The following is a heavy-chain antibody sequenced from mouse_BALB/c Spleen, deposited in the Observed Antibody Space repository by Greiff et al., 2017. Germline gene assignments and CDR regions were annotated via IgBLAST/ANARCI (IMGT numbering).Heavy chain of an antibody. J-gene: IGHJ3*01. Sequence: EVKLVESGGGLVQPGGSRKLSCAASGFTFSSFGMHWVRQAPEKGLEWVAYISSGSSTIYYADTVKGRFTISRDNPKNTLFLQMTSLRSEDTAMYYCARLDYDGYYPLFAYWGQGTLVTVSA. CDR2: ISSGSSTI. CDR3: ARLDYDGYYPLFAY. CDR1: GFTFSSFG. V-gene: IGHV5-17*02. D-gene: IGHD2-3*01.